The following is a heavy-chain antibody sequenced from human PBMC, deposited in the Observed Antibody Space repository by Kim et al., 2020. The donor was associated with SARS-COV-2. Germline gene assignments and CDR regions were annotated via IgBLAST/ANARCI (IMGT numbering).Heavy chain of an antibody. Sequence: YNPSLKSRVTRSVDTAKNQVDLKLSAVTAADTAVYYCAREGTAVAGGFDYWGQGTLVTVSS. D-gene: IGHD6-19*01. J-gene: IGHJ4*02. CDR3: AREGTAVAGGFDY. V-gene: IGHV4-31*02.